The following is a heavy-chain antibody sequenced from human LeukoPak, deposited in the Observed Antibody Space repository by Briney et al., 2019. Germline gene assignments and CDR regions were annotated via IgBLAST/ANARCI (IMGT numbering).Heavy chain of an antibody. D-gene: IGHD6-19*01. V-gene: IGHV3-7*03. CDR1: PGITFSDYW. CDR2: IRQDEREK. CDR3: VGGIGWQPDY. Sequence: GGSLRLSCAASPGITFSDYWMNWVRQAPGKGLEWVAIIRQDEREKLYLDSVKGRFTISRDNAKSSVYLQINSLRAEDTAVYYCVGGIGWQPDYWGQGTLVTVSS. J-gene: IGHJ4*02.